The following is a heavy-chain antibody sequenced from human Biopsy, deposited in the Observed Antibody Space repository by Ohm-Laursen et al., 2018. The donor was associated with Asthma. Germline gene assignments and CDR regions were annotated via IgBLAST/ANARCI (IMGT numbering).Heavy chain of an antibody. CDR2: INPNSGGT. V-gene: IGHV1-2*06. J-gene: IGHJ5*02. D-gene: IGHD7-27*01. CDR3: ARGQKSPGDRWFDP. Sequence: ASVKVSCKTSGYTFIGYPIHWVRQAPGQGLEWMGRINPNSGGTNYAQKFQGRVTMTSDTSISTAYMELSRLRSDVTALYYCARGQKSPGDRWFDPWGQGTLVTVSS. CDR1: GYTFIGYP.